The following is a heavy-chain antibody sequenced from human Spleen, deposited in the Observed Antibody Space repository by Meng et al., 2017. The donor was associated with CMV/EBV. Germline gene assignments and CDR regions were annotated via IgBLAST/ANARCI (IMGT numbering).Heavy chain of an antibody. CDR2: ISYDGSNK. D-gene: IGHD2-21*01. J-gene: IGHJ4*02. CDR3: VKEGIRDEWPRDFDY. Sequence: GESLKISCAASGFTFSSYAMHWVRQAPGKGLEWVAVISYDGSNKYYAESVKGRFTISRDNSKNTLYLQMDSLRHEDTAFYHCVKEGIRDEWPRDFDYWGQGLLVTVSS. V-gene: IGHV3-30*14. CDR1: GFTFSSYA.